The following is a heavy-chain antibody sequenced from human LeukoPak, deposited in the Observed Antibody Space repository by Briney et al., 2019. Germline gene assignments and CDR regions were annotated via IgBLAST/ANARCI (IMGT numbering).Heavy chain of an antibody. Sequence: PSETLSLTCTVSGYSISSAYYWGWIRQPPGKGLEWIGSIYHSGSTYYNPSLKNRVTISVDTSKNQFSLKLSSVTAADTAVYYCARGGIIVGVDYWGLGTLVTVSS. CDR3: ARGGIIVGVDY. V-gene: IGHV4-38-2*02. CDR2: IYHSGST. J-gene: IGHJ4*02. D-gene: IGHD1-26*01. CDR1: GYSISSAYY.